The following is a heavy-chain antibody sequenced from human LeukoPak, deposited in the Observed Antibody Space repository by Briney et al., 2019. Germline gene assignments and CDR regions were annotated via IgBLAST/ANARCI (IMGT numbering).Heavy chain of an antibody. J-gene: IGHJ3*02. CDR3: AKDLGYCSSTSCLSDAFDI. D-gene: IGHD2-2*01. Sequence: PGGSLRLSCAASGFTFSNAWMSWVRQAPGKGLEWVSAISGSGGSTYYADSVKGRFTISRDNSKNTLYLQMNSLRAEDTAVYYCAKDLGYCSSTSCLSDAFDIWGQGTMVTVSS. CDR2: ISGSGGST. CDR1: GFTFSNAW. V-gene: IGHV3-23*01.